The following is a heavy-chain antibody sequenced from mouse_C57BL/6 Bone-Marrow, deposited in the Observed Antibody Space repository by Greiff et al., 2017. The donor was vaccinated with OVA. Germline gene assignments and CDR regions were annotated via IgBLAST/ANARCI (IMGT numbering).Heavy chain of an antibody. CDR2: IYPGDGDT. D-gene: IGHD2-13*01. V-gene: IGHV1-82*01. CDR1: GYAFSSSW. CDR3: ARFDCFYFDF. J-gene: IGHJ2*01. Sequence: VQLQESGPELVKPGASVKISCKASGYAFSSSWMNWVKQRPGKGLEWIGRIYPGDGDTNYNGKFTGKATLTADKSSSTAYMQLSSLTSEYSAVYFCARFDCFYFDFWGQGTTLTVSS.